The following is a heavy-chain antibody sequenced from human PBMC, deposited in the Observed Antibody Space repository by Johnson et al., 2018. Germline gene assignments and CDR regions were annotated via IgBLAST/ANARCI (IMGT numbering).Heavy chain of an antibody. CDR1: GFTFSSHA. CDR3: AKDRSSEWLNAFDI. J-gene: IGHJ3*02. CDR2: ISGAGGGT. Sequence: VQLGESGGGLVQPGGSLRLSCAASGFTFSSHAMSWVRQAPGKGLEWVSAISGAGGGTYYADSVKGRFTISRDNSKNTLYLQMNSLRADDTAVYYCAKDRSSEWLNAFDIWGQGTMVTVSS. D-gene: IGHD3-3*01. V-gene: IGHV3-23*04.